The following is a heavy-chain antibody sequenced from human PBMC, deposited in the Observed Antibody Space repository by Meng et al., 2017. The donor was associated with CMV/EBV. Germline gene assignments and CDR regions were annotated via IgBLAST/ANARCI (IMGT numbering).Heavy chain of an antibody. CDR2: IYYSGST. J-gene: IGHJ4*02. V-gene: IGHV4-39*01. D-gene: IGHD3-10*01. CDR1: GGSISSSSYY. Sequence: GSLRLSCTVSGGSISSSSYYWGWIRQPPGKGLEWIGSIYYSGSTYYNPSLKSRVTTSVDTSKNQFSLKLSSVTAADTAVYYCARAWEFFDYWGQGTLVTVSS. CDR3: ARAWEFFDY.